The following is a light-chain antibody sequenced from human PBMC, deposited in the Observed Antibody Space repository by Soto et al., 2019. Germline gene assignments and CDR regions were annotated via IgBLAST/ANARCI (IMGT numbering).Light chain of an antibody. CDR3: QSYDSSLKNSV. V-gene: IGLV1-40*01. Sequence: QSVLTQSPPVSGAPGQRVTISCTGSSSNIGAGYDVHWYQQFPGTAPKLLIYANTHRPSGVPDRFSGSKSGTSASLAITGLQPEDEADYYCQSYDSSLKNSVFGGGTKLTVL. CDR1: SSNIGAGYD. CDR2: ANT. J-gene: IGLJ3*02.